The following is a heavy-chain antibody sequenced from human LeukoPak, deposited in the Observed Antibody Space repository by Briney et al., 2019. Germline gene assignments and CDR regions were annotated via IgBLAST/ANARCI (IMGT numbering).Heavy chain of an antibody. CDR2: IIPILGIA. D-gene: IGHD2-15*01. Sequence: SVKVSCKASGGTFSSYAISWVRQAPGQGLEWMGRIIPILGIANYAQKFQGRVTITADKSTSTAYMELSSLRSEDMAVYYCARGYCSGGSCYPADYWGQGTLVTVSS. CDR3: ARGYCSGGSCYPADY. CDR1: GGTFSSYA. V-gene: IGHV1-69*04. J-gene: IGHJ4*02.